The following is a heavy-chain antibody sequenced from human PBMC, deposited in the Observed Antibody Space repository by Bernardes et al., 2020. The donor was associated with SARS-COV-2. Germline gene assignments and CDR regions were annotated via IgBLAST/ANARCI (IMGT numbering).Heavy chain of an antibody. J-gene: IGHJ4*02. CDR1: GYSISSGYY. CDR3: ARDVAWGENQQPSGVDY. Sequence: SETLSLTCAVSGYSISSGYYWGWIRQPPGKGLEWIGSIYHSGSTYYNPSLKSRVTISVDTSKNQFSLKLSSVTAADTAVYYCARDVAWGENQQPSGVDYWGQGTLVTVSS. V-gene: IGHV4-38-2*02. CDR2: IYHSGST. D-gene: IGHD3-10*01.